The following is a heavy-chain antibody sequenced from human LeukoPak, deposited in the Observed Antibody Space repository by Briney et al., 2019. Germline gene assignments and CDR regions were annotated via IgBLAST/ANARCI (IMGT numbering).Heavy chain of an antibody. V-gene: IGHV4-39*01. D-gene: IGHD5-12*01. Sequence: SETLSLTCTVSGGSISSSSYYWGWIRQPPGKGLEWIGSIYYSGSTYYNPSLKSRVTISVDTSKNQFSLKLSSVTAADTAVYYCARRLYGGYVGFDYWGQGTLVTVSS. J-gene: IGHJ4*02. CDR2: IYYSGST. CDR3: ARRLYGGYVGFDY. CDR1: GGSISSSSYY.